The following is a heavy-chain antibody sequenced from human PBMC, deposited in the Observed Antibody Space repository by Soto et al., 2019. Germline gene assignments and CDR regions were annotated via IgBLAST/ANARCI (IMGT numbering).Heavy chain of an antibody. CDR3: AKNTERGKWYFDV. CDR1: GFSFSSYG. D-gene: IGHD1-26*01. J-gene: IGHJ2*01. CDR2: ISSGASER. V-gene: IGHV3-30*18. Sequence: QVHLVGSGGGVVQPGRSLRLSCAASGFSFSSYGMHWVRQTPDKGLEWVAAISSGASERYYSDSVRCRFTISRDNSKNTLFLEMNSLSDEDTAMYYCAKNTERGKWYFDVWGRGTQVTVS.